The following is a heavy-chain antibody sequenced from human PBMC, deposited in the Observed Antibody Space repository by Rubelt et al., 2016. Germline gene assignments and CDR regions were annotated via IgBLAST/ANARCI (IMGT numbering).Heavy chain of an antibody. CDR1: GYTFTSYG. Sequence: QLQLVQSGAEVKKPGASVKVSCKASGYTFTSYGISWVRQAPGQGLEWMGGISAYNDDTKDAKKLQGRVTMTTDTSTSTAYMELRSLRSDDTAMYFCARGYCSSANCLFNWFDPWGQGTLVTVSS. V-gene: IGHV1-18*01. D-gene: IGHD2-2*01. CDR3: ARGYCSSANCLFNWFDP. J-gene: IGHJ5*02. CDR2: ISAYNDDT.